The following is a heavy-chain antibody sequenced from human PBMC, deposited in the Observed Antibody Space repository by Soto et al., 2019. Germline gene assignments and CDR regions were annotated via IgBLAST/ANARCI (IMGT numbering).Heavy chain of an antibody. V-gene: IGHV4-31*03. D-gene: IGHD4-17*01. CDR2: ISYSEST. CDR1: SGSISSRGYY. J-gene: IGHJ4*02. CDR3: AGGNDYAKIGY. Sequence: SETLSLTCTVSSGSISSRGYYCSWIRQFPGKGLEWIGYISYSESTDYNPSLKSRVTISADTSKNQFSLKLSSVTAADTAVYYCAGGNDYAKIGYWGQGAQVTVSS.